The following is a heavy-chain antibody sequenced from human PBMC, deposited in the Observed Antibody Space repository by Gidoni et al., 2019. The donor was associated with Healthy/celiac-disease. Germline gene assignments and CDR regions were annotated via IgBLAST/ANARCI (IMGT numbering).Heavy chain of an antibody. Sequence: QVQLQQWGAGLLKPSETLSLTCAVYGGSFSGYYWSWIRQPPGKGLEWSGEINHSGSTNYNPSLKSRVTISVDTSKNQFSLKLSSVTAADTAVYYCARGGSDYIWGSYPLDYWGQGTLVTVSS. CDR1: GGSFSGYY. CDR3: ARGGSDYIWGSYPLDY. V-gene: IGHV4-34*01. CDR2: INHSGST. J-gene: IGHJ4*02. D-gene: IGHD3-16*01.